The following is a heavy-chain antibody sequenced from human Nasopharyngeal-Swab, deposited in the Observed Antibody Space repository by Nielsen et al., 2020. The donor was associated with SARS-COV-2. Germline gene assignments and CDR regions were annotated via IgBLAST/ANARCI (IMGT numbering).Heavy chain of an antibody. Sequence: GGSLRLSCAASGFTFDDYTMHWVRQLPGKGLEWVSLISWHSSFTYHTDSVKGRFTISRDNSKNSLYLQMNSLTPEDTAFYYCVKDPDPTPLTWYFDLWGRGTLVTVTS. V-gene: IGHV3-43*01. CDR1: GFTFDDYT. J-gene: IGHJ2*01. CDR2: ISWHSSFT. CDR3: VKDPDPTPLTWYFDL. D-gene: IGHD1-20*01.